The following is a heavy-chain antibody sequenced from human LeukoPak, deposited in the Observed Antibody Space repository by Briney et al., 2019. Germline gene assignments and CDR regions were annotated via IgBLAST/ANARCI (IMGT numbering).Heavy chain of an antibody. Sequence: GRSLRLSCAASGFSFEDYAMHWVRQPPGKGLEWVSGVSWNSGNVGYADSVKGRFTISRDNAKNFLYLQMSSLRAEDTALYYCANAVYGDFQSTVDYWGRGTLVTVSS. J-gene: IGHJ4*02. V-gene: IGHV3-9*01. CDR3: ANAVYGDFQSTVDY. D-gene: IGHD4-17*01. CDR2: VSWNSGNV. CDR1: GFSFEDYA.